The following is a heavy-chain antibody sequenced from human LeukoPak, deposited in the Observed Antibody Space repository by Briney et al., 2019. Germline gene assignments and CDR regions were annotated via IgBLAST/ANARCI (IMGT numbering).Heavy chain of an antibody. V-gene: IGHV4-39*01. Sequence: PSETLCLTCTVSGGSISSSSYYWGWIRQPPGKGLEWIGSIYYSGSTYYNPSLKSRVTISVDTSKNQFSLKLSSVTAADTAVYYCARQLQLWFYYFDYWGQGTLVTVSS. CDR1: GGSISSSSYY. J-gene: IGHJ4*02. CDR2: IYYSGST. CDR3: ARQLQLWFYYFDY. D-gene: IGHD5-18*01.